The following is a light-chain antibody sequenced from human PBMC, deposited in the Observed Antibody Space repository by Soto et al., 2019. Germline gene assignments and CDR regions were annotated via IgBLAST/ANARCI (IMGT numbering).Light chain of an antibody. CDR1: NSDIGGYNY. CDR3: SSYTSSSTQV. CDR2: DVS. J-gene: IGLJ1*01. Sequence: QSALTQPASVSGSPGQSITISCTGTNSDIGGYNYVSWHQQHPGKVPKLMIYDVSKRPSGVSNRFSGSKSGDTASLTISGLQAEDEADYYCSSYTSSSTQVFGSGTKVTVL. V-gene: IGLV2-14*01.